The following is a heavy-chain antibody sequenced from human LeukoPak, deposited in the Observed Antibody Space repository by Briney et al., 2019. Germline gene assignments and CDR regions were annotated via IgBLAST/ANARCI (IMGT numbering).Heavy chain of an antibody. V-gene: IGHV4-30-4*01. CDR1: GGSISSGDYY. D-gene: IGHD3-16*01. J-gene: IGHJ4*02. Sequence: SETLSLTCTVFGGSISSGDYYWSWIRQPPGKGLEWIGYIYYSGSTYYNPSLKSRVTISVDTSKNQFSLKLSSVTAADTAVYYCARDFAIGPASGGYFDYWGQGTLVTVSS. CDR2: IYYSGST. CDR3: ARDFAIGPASGGYFDY.